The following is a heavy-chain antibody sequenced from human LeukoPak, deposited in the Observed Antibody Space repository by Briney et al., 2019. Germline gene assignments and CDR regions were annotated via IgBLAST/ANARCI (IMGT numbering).Heavy chain of an antibody. CDR1: GGTLNTHI. D-gene: IGHD2-2*01. CDR2: ITPIIDSS. J-gene: IGHJ5*02. V-gene: IGHV1-69*08. CDR3: ARDPNIVVVPAANWFDP. Sequence: SVKVSCKASGGTLNTHIFTWVRQAPGQGLEWMGKITPIIDSSKYAQKFQGRLTITADKSSGTVYMELSSLRSEDTAVYYCARDPNIVVVPAANWFDPWGQGTLVTVSS.